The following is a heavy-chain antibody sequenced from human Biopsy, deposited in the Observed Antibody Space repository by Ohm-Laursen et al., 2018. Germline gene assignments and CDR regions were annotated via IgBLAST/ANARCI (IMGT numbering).Heavy chain of an antibody. J-gene: IGHJ3*02. Sequence: SDTLSLTCTVSGGSIDSYYWSWIRQPPGKALEWIGYIYFTGRTSYNPSLKSRVTMSVNTSKKQFSLRLSSVTAADTAVYYCARVEAGTYDALDIWGQGTLVAVSA. D-gene: IGHD1-26*01. CDR2: IYFTGRT. CDR3: ARVEAGTYDALDI. CDR1: GGSIDSYY. V-gene: IGHV4-59*12.